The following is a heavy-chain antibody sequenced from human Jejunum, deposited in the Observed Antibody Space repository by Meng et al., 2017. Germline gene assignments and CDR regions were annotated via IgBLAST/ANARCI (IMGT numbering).Heavy chain of an antibody. CDR1: GDSIRSTNW. J-gene: IGHJ4*02. V-gene: IGHV4-4*02. CDR3: ARGVGDIRVGFDY. D-gene: IGHD5-12*01. CDR2: IHHSGRT. Sequence: QGHLQETGPGRVKPSGTLSLTCEFSGDSIRSTNWWDWLRQPPGKGLEWIGEIHHSGRTNFISSLKSRVSISVDESKNQFSLTLKSVTAADTAVYYCARGVGDIRVGFDYWGQGILVTVSS.